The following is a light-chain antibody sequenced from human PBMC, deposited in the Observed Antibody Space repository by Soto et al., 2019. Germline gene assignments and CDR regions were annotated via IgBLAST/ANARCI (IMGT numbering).Light chain of an antibody. CDR3: LQYNSYST. V-gene: IGKV1-5*01. CDR2: DAS. CDR1: QSISSW. J-gene: IGKJ2*01. Sequence: DIQMTQSPSTLSASVGDRVTITCRASQSISSWLAWYRQKPGKAPKLLIYDASSLESGVPSRFSGSGSGTEFTLTISSLQPDDFATYYCLQYNSYSTFGQGTKLEIK.